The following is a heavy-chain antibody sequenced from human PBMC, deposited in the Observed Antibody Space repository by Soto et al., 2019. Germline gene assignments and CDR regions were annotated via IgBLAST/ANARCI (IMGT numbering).Heavy chain of an antibody. CDR2: ISSRSTYI. Sequence: PGGSLRLSCAASGFTFSKYSVNLVRQAPGKGLEWVSSISSRSTYIFYADSVKGRFTISRDNAKKSLYLQMNSLRAEDTGVYYCARPRLPAAGDYYYSYGMDVWGQGTTV. V-gene: IGHV3-21*01. D-gene: IGHD6-13*01. CDR3: ARPRLPAAGDYYYSYGMDV. CDR1: GFTFSKYS. J-gene: IGHJ6*02.